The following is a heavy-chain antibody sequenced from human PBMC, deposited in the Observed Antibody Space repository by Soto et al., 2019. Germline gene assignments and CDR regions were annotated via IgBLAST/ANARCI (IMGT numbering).Heavy chain of an antibody. V-gene: IGHV4-31*03. D-gene: IGHD4-17*01. Sequence: SETLCLTCTVSGGSISSGGYYWSWIRQHPGKGLEWIGYIYYSGSTYYNPSLKSRVTISVDTSKNQFSLKLSSVTAADTAVYYCATLNTVVTELAFEIWCQGTRVTVSS. CDR2: IYYSGST. J-gene: IGHJ3*02. CDR1: GGSISSGGYY. CDR3: ATLNTVVTELAFEI.